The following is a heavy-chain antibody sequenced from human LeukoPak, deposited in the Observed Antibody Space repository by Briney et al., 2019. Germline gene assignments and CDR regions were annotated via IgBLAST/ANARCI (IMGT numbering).Heavy chain of an antibody. D-gene: IGHD5-24*01. CDR3: ARPRGDGCNPYYFHY. CDR2: IYYSGST. Sequence: KPSETLSLTCTVSAGSISSSSYYWGWIRQPPGKGLEGIVSIYYSGSTYYNPSLKSRVTISVDTSKNPFSLKLSSVTAADTAVYYCARPRGDGCNPYYFHYWGQGTLVTVSS. V-gene: IGHV4-39*01. J-gene: IGHJ4*02. CDR1: AGSISSSSYY.